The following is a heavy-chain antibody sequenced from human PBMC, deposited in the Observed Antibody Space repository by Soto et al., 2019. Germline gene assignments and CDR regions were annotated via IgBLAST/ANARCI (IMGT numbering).Heavy chain of an antibody. V-gene: IGHV5-10-1*01. D-gene: IGHD2-2*01. Sequence: GESLKICCKGSGYSFTSYWISWARQMPGKGLEWMGRIDPSDSYTNYSPSFQGHVTISADKSISTAYLQWSSLKASDTAMYYCASSPRGYCSSTSCRELGNYYGMDVCGQGTTVTVTS. J-gene: IGHJ6*02. CDR2: IDPSDSYT. CDR1: GYSFTSYW. CDR3: ASSPRGYCSSTSCRELGNYYGMDV.